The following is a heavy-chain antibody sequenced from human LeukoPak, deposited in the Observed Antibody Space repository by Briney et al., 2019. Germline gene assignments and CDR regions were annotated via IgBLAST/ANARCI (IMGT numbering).Heavy chain of an antibody. CDR3: ACHIVATTRFDY. CDR1: GFTVSSNY. CDR2: IYSGGST. D-gene: IGHD5-12*01. V-gene: IGHV3-66*04. Sequence: GGSLRLSCAASGFTVSSNYMSWVRQAPGKGLEWVSVIYSGGSTYYADSVKGRFTISRDNSKNTLYLQMNSLRAEDTAVYYCACHIVATTRFDYWGEGTLVTVSS. J-gene: IGHJ4*02.